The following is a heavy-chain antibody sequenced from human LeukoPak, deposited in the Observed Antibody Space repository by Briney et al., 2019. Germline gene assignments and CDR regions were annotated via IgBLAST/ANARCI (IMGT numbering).Heavy chain of an antibody. CDR2: IYHTGDT. J-gene: IGHJ4*02. V-gene: IGHV4-38-2*02. CDR3: ARFWYGYGNNRGGPDS. Sequence: SETLSLTCTVSGYSISYGYYWGWIRQPPGKGLDWIGSIYHTGDTYYNPPLNSRVTISVGTSKTQFSLKMSSLTDADTAVYYCARFWYGYGNNRGGPDSWGQGTLVTVSS. CDR1: GYSISYGYY. D-gene: IGHD5-12*01.